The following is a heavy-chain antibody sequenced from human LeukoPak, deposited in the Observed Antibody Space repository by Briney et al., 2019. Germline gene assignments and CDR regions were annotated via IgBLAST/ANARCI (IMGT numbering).Heavy chain of an antibody. CDR3: ARDGLWFGELRPCYFDY. J-gene: IGHJ4*01. CDR2: ISYDGSNK. D-gene: IGHD3-10*01. CDR1: GFTFSSYA. V-gene: IGHV3-30-3*01. Sequence: GGSLRLSCAASGFTFSSYAMHWVRQAPGKGLEWVAVISYDGSNKYYADSVKGRFTISRDNSKNTLYLQMNSLRAEDTAVYYGARDGLWFGELRPCYFDYCGQGTLVTVSS.